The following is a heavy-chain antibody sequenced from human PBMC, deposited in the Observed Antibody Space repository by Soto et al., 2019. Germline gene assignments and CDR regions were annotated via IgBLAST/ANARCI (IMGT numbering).Heavy chain of an antibody. CDR3: ALGGSYYDVNYYYYYGMDV. J-gene: IGHJ6*02. V-gene: IGHV1-18*04. CDR1: GYTFNSYG. Sequence: ASVKVSCKASGYTFNSYGISWVRQAPGQGLEWMGWISAYNGNTNYAQKLQGRVTMTTDTSTSTAYMELRSLRSDDTAVYYCALGGSYYDVNYYYYYGMDVWGQGTTVTVSS. D-gene: IGHD1-26*01. CDR2: ISAYNGNT.